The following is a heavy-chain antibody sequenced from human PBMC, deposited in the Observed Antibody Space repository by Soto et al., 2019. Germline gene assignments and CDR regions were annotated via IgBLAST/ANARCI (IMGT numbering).Heavy chain of an antibody. CDR3: VPQRTTVPTQAYFDY. Sequence: PSETLSLTCTVSGGSVTNSSYYWGWILQSPGKGLEWIGSVYYRGRSYSKSSVKSRVTISVDTSKNRFSLSLNSVTASDTAVYFCVPQRTTVPTQAYFDYWGPGALVTVSS. D-gene: IGHD4-17*01. CDR2: VYYRGRS. CDR1: GGSVTNSSYY. J-gene: IGHJ4*02. V-gene: IGHV4-39*01.